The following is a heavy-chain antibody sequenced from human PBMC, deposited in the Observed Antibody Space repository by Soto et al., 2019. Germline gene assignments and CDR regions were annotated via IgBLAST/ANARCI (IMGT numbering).Heavy chain of an antibody. CDR1: GGSISSGDYY. CDR2: IYYSGST. D-gene: IGHD5-12*01. V-gene: IGHV4-31*03. Sequence: QVQLQESGPGLVKPSQTLSLTCTVSGGSISSGDYYWSWIRQHPGKGLEWIGYIYYSGSTYYNPSLKSRVTISVDTSKNQFSLKLSSVTAADTAVYYCVRVIDIVATGGNAFDIWGQGTMVTVSS. J-gene: IGHJ3*02. CDR3: VRVIDIVATGGNAFDI.